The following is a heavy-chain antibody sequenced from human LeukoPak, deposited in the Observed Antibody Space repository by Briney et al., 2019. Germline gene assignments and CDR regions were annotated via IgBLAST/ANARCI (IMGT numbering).Heavy chain of an antibody. CDR1: GGSITGYC. J-gene: IGHJ4*02. V-gene: IGHV4-34*01. CDR2: IHYTGAT. CDR3: ARGNILTGYCFDF. D-gene: IGHD3-9*01. Sequence: SETLSLTCAVYGGSITGYCWSWIRQTPGRGLEWVGEIHYTGATSYNPSLKSRATISADTSKNQFSLRLSSVTAADTAVYYCARGNILTGYCFDFWGQGALVTASS.